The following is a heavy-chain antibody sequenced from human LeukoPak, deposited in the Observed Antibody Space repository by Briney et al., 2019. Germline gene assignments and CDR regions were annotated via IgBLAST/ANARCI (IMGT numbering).Heavy chain of an antibody. D-gene: IGHD3-3*01. CDR1: GGTFSSYA. J-gene: IGHJ4*02. CDR3: ARTTYYDFWSGYQTYYFDY. Sequence: GASVKVSCKASGGTFSSYAISWVRQAPGQGLEWMGRIIPILGIANYAQKFQGRVTITADKSTSTAYMELSSLRSEDTAVYYCARTTYYDFWSGYQTYYFDYWGQGTLVTVSS. V-gene: IGHV1-69*04. CDR2: IIPILGIA.